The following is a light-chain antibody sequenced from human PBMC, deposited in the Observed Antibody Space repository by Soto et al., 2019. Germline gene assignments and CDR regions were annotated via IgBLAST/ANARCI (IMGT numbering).Light chain of an antibody. V-gene: IGKV1-39*01. CDR1: QYISNY. Sequence: DIQVTQSPPSLSASVGDRVTITCRTSQYISNYLKWYQHKVGKAPQLLIYSASTLQVGVPSRFSGSGSGTEFTLTISSLQPDDYASYYCQSNYILPWTFGQGTKVE. CDR3: QSNYILPWT. J-gene: IGKJ1*01. CDR2: SAS.